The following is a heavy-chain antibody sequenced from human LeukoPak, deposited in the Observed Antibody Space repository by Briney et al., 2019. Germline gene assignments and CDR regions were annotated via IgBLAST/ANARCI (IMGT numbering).Heavy chain of an antibody. CDR3: ARTTTVTNFDY. CDR1: GGSISSYY. CDR2: IYYSGGT. Sequence: SETLSLTCTVSGGSISSYYWSWIRQPPGKGLEWIGYIYYSGGTNYNPSLKSRVTISVDTSKNQFSLKLSSVTAADTAVYYCARTTTVTNFDYWGQGTLVTVSS. D-gene: IGHD4-17*01. V-gene: IGHV4-59*01. J-gene: IGHJ4*02.